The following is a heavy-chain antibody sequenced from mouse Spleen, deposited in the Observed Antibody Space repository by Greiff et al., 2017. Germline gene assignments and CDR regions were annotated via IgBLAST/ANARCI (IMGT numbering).Heavy chain of an antibody. V-gene: IGHV5-12*01. CDR2: ISNGGGST. J-gene: IGHJ2*01. CDR3: ARDGPGF. Sequence: EVKLMESGGGLVQPGGSLKLSCAASGFTFSDYYMYWVRQTPEKRLEWVAYISNGGGSTYYPDTVKGRFTISRDNAKNNLYLQMSHLKSEDTAMYYCARDGPGFWGQGTTLTVSS. D-gene: IGHD2-3*01. CDR1: GFTFSDYY.